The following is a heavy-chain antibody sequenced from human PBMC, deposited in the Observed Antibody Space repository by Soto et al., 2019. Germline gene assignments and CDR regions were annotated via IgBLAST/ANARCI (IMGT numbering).Heavy chain of an antibody. CDR2: ISGSGGST. V-gene: IGHV3-23*01. CDR1: GFTFSSYA. D-gene: IGHD3-22*01. CDR3: AKRDYYGSSGYAPLFAH. Sequence: GGSLRLSCAASGFTFSSYAMSWVRQAPGKGLEWVSGISGSGGSTYYADSVKGRFTISRDNSKNTLYLQMTSLRVEDTAVFYCAKRDYYGSSGYAPLFAHWRQGTLVTVP. J-gene: IGHJ4*02.